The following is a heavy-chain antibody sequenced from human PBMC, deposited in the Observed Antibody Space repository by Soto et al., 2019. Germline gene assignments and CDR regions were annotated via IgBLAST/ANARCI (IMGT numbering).Heavy chain of an antibody. D-gene: IGHD2-8*02. J-gene: IGHJ4*02. Sequence: RLSCTASGFTFGDYAMGWFRQAPGKGLEWVGFIRSNAYGGTTEYADSVKGRFTISRDNSKNTLYLQMNSLRAEDTAVYYCARDKITGLFDYWGQGTLVTVSS. CDR1: GFTFGDYA. CDR3: ARDKITGLFDY. V-gene: IGHV3-49*03. CDR2: IRSNAYGGTT.